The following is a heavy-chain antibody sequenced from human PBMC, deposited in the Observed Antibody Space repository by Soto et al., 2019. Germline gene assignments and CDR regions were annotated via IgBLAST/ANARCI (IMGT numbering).Heavy chain of an antibody. CDR2: ISGSGDYT. CDR1: GFTFSSYA. Sequence: EVQLLESGGGLVQPGESLRLSCAASGFTFSSYAMTWFRQAPGKGLEWVSSISGSGDYTYFADSVKGRFTISRDNSNDTLYRQMSSLRVEDTAIYYCAKDSRSHPQGWFDPWGQGTLVTVSS. D-gene: IGHD2-15*01. CDR3: AKDSRSHPQGWFDP. J-gene: IGHJ5*02. V-gene: IGHV3-23*01.